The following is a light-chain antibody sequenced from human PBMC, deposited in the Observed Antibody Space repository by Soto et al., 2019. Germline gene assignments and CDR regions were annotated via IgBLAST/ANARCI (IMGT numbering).Light chain of an antibody. Sequence: AIQLTQSPSSLSASVGDRVTITCRASQGIGSSLAWYQQKPGKPPRVLIYSTSTLSNGVPSRFSGSGSGTDFPLTISSLHPEDFVTYCCQQVNTSPYTFGGGTRVDIK. J-gene: IGKJ4*01. CDR3: QQVNTSPYT. CDR2: STS. CDR1: QGIGSS. V-gene: IGKV1-13*02.